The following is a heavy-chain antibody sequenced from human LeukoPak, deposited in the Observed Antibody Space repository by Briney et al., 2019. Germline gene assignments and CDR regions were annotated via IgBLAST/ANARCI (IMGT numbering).Heavy chain of an antibody. CDR2: IRSKAYGGTT. Sequence: PGGSLRLSCTASGFTFGDYAMSWVRQAPGKGLEGVGFIRSKAYGGTTEYAASVKGRFTILRDDSKSIAYLQMNSLKTEDTAVYYCTRAAGTNGYWGQGTLVTVSS. V-gene: IGHV3-49*04. J-gene: IGHJ4*02. CDR3: TRAAGTNGY. CDR1: GFTFGDYA. D-gene: IGHD2-8*01.